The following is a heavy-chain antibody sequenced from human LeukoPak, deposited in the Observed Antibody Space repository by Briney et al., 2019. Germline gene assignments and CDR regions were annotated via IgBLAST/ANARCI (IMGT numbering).Heavy chain of an antibody. CDR2: INHNSGGT. CDR3: AREGEPGVGDYLPNYFDY. J-gene: IGHJ4*02. V-gene: IGHV1-2*02. Sequence: ASVTVSCKASGYTFIGYYMHWVRQPPGQGLEWMGWINHNSGGTNYAQKFESRVTMTRDTSISTAYMELSRLRSDDTAVYYCAREGEPGVGDYLPNYFDYWGQGTLVTVSS. D-gene: IGHD4-17*01. CDR1: GYTFIGYY.